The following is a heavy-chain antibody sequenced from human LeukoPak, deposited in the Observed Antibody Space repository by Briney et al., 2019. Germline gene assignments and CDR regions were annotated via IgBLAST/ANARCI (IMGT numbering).Heavy chain of an antibody. CDR3: TRGALVAFYHYCYMDV. J-gene: IGHJ6*03. D-gene: IGHD3-16*01. V-gene: IGHV1-46*03. CDR1: GYSFTSSY. Sequence: ASVKVSCKASGYSFTSSYIHWVRQAPGQGLEWMGIINPSGGTSSYAQRFQGRVTMTRDTSTNTVYMELSRLRSEDTAVYYCTRGALVAFYHYCYMDVWGQGTTVTVSS. CDR2: INPSGGTS.